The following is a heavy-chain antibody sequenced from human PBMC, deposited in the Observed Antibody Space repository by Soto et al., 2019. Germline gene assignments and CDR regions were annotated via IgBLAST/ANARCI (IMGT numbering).Heavy chain of an antibody. CDR3: VGDGLYGDYGHY. V-gene: IGHV1-46*01. J-gene: IGHJ4*02. CDR2: INPSGGST. CDR1: GYTFTSYY. Sequence: QVQLVQSGAEVKKPGASVKVSCKASGYTFTSYYMHWVRQAPGQGLEWMGIINPSGGSTSYAQKYPGRGTITRDTATSTVYMALSSLRSEDTAVYYCVGDGLYGDYGHYWGQGTLVTVSS. D-gene: IGHD4-17*01.